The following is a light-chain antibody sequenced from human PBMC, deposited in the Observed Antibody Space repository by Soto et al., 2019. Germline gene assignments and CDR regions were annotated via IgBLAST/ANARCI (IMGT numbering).Light chain of an antibody. J-gene: IGLJ1*01. CDR3: QVWDPTNDHFYV. Sequence: SYELTQPPSVSVAPGQTASITCGGNNIGSKSVHWYQQRPGQAPVLVVYDDSARPSGIPERFSGSNSGNTATLTISRVEAGDEADYYCQVWDPTNDHFYVFGTGTKLTVL. CDR1: NIGSKS. CDR2: DDS. V-gene: IGLV3-21*02.